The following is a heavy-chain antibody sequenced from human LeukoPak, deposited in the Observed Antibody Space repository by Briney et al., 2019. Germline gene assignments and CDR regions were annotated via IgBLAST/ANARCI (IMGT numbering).Heavy chain of an antibody. Sequence: QTGGSLRLSCAASGFTFSSYSMNWVRQAPGKGLEWVSYISSSSSTIYYADSVKGRFTISRDNAKNSLYLQMNSLGAEDTAVYYCARDPGHYDILTGYHHDYWGQGTLVTVSS. V-gene: IGHV3-48*04. CDR2: ISSSSSTI. J-gene: IGHJ4*02. CDR1: GFTFSSYS. CDR3: ARDPGHYDILTGYHHDY. D-gene: IGHD3-9*01.